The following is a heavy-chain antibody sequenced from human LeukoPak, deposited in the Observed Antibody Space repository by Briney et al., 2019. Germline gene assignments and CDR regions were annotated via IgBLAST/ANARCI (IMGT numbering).Heavy chain of an antibody. CDR2: ISGSGYST. V-gene: IGHV3-23*01. Sequence: GGSLRLSCAASGFTFSSYAMSWVRQAPGKGLEWVSAISGSGYSTYYADSVKGRFTISRDNSKNTLYLQMNSLRAEDTAVYFCANDDILIGSYPGYWGQGTLVTVSS. D-gene: IGHD3-9*01. CDR3: ANDDILIGSYPGY. CDR1: GFTFSSYA. J-gene: IGHJ4*02.